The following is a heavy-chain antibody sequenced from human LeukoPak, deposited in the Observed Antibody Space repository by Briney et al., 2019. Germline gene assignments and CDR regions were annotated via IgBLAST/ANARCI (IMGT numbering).Heavy chain of an antibody. D-gene: IGHD2-2*02. Sequence: PGGSLRLSCAASGLTFSSYAMHWVRQAPGKGLEWVAVISYDGSNKYYADSVKGRFTISRDNSKNTLYLQMDSLRAEDTAVYYCARTGVPAAIKAHFDYWGQGTLVTVSS. CDR2: ISYDGSNK. CDR1: GLTFSSYA. J-gene: IGHJ4*02. CDR3: ARTGVPAAIKAHFDY. V-gene: IGHV3-30*01.